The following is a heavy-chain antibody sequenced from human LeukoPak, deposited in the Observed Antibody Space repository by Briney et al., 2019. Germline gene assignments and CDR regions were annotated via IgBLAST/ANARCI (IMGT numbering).Heavy chain of an antibody. J-gene: IGHJ4*02. V-gene: IGHV3-33*01. CDR3: ARTTAATHGVFDY. CDR2: IWFDGSYK. Sequence: GGSLRLSCAASGFTFSSYGMLWVSQPPGKGLEWVALIWFDGSYKYYVDSVKGRFTISRDNSKNTVYLQMNSLRAEDTALYYCARTTAATHGVFDYWGQGTLVTVSS. CDR1: GFTFSSYG. D-gene: IGHD2-15*01.